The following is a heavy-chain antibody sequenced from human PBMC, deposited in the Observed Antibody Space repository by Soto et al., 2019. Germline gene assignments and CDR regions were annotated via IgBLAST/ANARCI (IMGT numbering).Heavy chain of an antibody. D-gene: IGHD2-2*01. J-gene: IGHJ6*03. CDR3: ARDARSCSSTVCPYYMDV. CDR2: IHYSGST. Sequence: SETLSLTCTVSGDSISTFYWSWIRQPPGKGLEWIGHIHYSGSTDYSDSLKSRVTIAVDRSKNQFSLKVRSVTAADTAVYYCARDARSCSSTVCPYYMDVWGKGTTVTVSS. V-gene: IGHV4-59*01. CDR1: GDSISTFY.